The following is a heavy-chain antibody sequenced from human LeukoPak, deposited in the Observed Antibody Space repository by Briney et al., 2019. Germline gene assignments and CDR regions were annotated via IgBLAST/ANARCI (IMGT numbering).Heavy chain of an antibody. V-gene: IGHV3-23*01. D-gene: IGHD3-10*01. CDR1: GFTFSTYA. J-gene: IGHJ4*02. Sequence: PGGSLRLSCAASGFTFSTYAMSWVRQAPGKGLEWLSYISGSGGSTYYADSVKGRFTISRDNSKNTLYLQMNSLRAEDTALYYCAKRVGSYYFDSWGQGTLVIVSS. CDR2: ISGSGGST. CDR3: AKRVGSYYFDS.